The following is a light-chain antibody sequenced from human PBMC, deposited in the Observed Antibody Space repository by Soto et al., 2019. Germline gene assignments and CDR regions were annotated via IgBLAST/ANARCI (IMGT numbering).Light chain of an antibody. CDR3: QQYGSSPIT. CDR2: GAS. Sequence: EIVMTQSPSTLSVSPGEGVTLSFMAGQSVRSNLAWYQQKPGQAPRLLIYGASSRATGIPDSFSGSGSGTDFTLTISRLEPEDFAVYYCQQYGSSPITFGQGTRLEIK. V-gene: IGKV3-20*01. J-gene: IGKJ5*01. CDR1: QSVRSN.